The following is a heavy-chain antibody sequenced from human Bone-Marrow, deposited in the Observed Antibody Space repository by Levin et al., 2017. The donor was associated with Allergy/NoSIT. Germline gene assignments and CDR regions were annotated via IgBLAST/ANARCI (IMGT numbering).Heavy chain of an antibody. CDR2: LYYSGST. CDR3: ARGRVPRQ. CDR1: GGSIRGYY. Sequence: GSLRLSCSVSGGSIRGYYWSWIRKSPGKELEWIGYLYYSGSTNCNPSLKSRVTISVDTSKSQFSLKLSSMTAADTALYYCARGRVPRQWGQGSLVTVSS. V-gene: IGHV4-59*01. J-gene: IGHJ1*01.